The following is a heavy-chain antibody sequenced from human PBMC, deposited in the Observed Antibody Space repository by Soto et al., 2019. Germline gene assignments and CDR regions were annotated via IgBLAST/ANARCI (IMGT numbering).Heavy chain of an antibody. Sequence: QVQLVQSGAEVKKPGASVKVSCKASGYTFTSYYMHWVRQAPGQGLEWMGIINTSGGSTSYAQKFQSRVTMTRDTSTSTVYMELSSLRSEDTAVYYCARSRDCSGGSCQSYYCDYWGQGTLVTVSS. D-gene: IGHD2-15*01. CDR2: INTSGGST. J-gene: IGHJ4*02. CDR1: GYTFTSYY. V-gene: IGHV1-46*01. CDR3: ARSRDCSGGSCQSYYCDY.